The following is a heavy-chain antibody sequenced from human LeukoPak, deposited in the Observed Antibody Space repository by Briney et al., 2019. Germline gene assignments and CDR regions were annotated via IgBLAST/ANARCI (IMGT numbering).Heavy chain of an antibody. CDR3: AIGPYCSGGSCYPPSY. CDR1: GFTFSSYW. V-gene: IGHV3-74*01. D-gene: IGHD2-15*01. Sequence: GGSLRLSCAASGFTFSSYWMHWVRQAPEKGLVWVSRINSDGSSTSYADSVKGRFTISRDNAKNTLYLQMNSLRAEDTAVYYCAIGPYCSGGSCYPPSYWGQGTLVTVSS. CDR2: INSDGSST. J-gene: IGHJ4*02.